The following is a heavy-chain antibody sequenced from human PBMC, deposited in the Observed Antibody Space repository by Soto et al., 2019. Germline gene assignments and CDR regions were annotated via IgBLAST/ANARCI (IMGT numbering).Heavy chain of an antibody. V-gene: IGHV3-23*01. CDR2: ISGSGGST. CDR3: AKVRYSGSYYFDY. CDR1: GFTFSSYA. Sequence: HGGSLSLSCAASGFTFSSYAMSWVRQAPGKGLEWVSAISGSGGSTYYADSVKGRFTISRDNSKNTLYLQMNSLRAEDTAVYYCAKVRYSGSYYFDYWGQGTLVTVSS. D-gene: IGHD1-26*01. J-gene: IGHJ4*02.